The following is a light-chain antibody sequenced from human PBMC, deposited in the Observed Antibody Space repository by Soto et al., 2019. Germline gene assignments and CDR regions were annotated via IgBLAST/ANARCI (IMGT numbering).Light chain of an antibody. CDR1: QSISSW. J-gene: IGKJ1*01. V-gene: IGKV1-5*01. CDR3: QQYTNYPWT. Sequence: TQSPGTLSLSPGERATLSCRASQSISSWLAWYQQRPGKAPNLLIYDVSSLESGVPSRFSGSGSGTEVTLTISSLQPDDFATYYCQQYTNYPWTFGQGTKVEIK. CDR2: DVS.